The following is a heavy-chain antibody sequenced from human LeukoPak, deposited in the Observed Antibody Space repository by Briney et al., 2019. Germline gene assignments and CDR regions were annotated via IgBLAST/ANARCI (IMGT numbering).Heavy chain of an antibody. Sequence: GGSLRLSCAASGFTFSSYGMHWVRQAPGKGLEWVAVIWYDGSNKYYADSVKGRFTISRDNSKNTLYLQMNSLRAEDTAVYYCARAPGYCSSTSCYRGYYYYYGMDVWAKGPRSPSPQ. V-gene: IGHV3-33*01. J-gene: IGHJ6*04. CDR1: GFTFSSYG. D-gene: IGHD2-2*02. CDR2: IWYDGSNK. CDR3: ARAPGYCSSTSCYRGYYYYYGMDV.